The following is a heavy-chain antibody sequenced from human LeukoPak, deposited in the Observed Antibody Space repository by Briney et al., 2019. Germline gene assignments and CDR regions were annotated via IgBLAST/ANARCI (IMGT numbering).Heavy chain of an antibody. CDR1: GGSFSGYY. J-gene: IGHJ6*02. V-gene: IGHV4-34*01. CDR3: ARLGGSGSYYIRDYYGMDV. D-gene: IGHD3-10*01. CDR2: INHSGST. Sequence: KTSETLSLTCAVYGGSFSGYYWSWIRQPPGKGLEWIGEINHSGSTNYNPSLKSRVTISVDTSKNQFSLKLSSVTAADTAVYYCARLGGSGSYYIRDYYGMDVWGQGTTVTVSS.